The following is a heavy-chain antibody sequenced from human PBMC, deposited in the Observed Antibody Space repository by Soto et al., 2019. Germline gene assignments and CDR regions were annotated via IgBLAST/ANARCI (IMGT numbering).Heavy chain of an antibody. V-gene: IGHV3-48*02. Sequence: EAQLVESGGGLVQPGGSLRLSCAASGFTLSSYSMNWVRQAPGKGLEWVSYISSSSSTIYYTDSVKGRFTISRDNAENSLYLQMNSLRDEDTAVYYCARKYLGSGNYYFDYWGQGTLVTVSS. D-gene: IGHD3-10*01. J-gene: IGHJ4*02. CDR3: ARKYLGSGNYYFDY. CDR2: ISSSSSTI. CDR1: GFTLSSYS.